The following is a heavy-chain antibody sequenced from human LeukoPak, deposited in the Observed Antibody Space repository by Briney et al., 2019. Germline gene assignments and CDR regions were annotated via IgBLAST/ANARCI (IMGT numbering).Heavy chain of an antibody. CDR3: ARKRGYSYYMDV. Sequence: GGSLRLSCAASGFTFSSYEMNWVRQAPGKGLEWVSYISSSGSTIYCADSVKGRFTISRDNAKNSLYLQMNSLRAEDTAVYYCARKRGYSYYMDVWGKGTTVTVSS. J-gene: IGHJ6*03. CDR2: ISSSGSTI. CDR1: GFTFSSYE. V-gene: IGHV3-48*03.